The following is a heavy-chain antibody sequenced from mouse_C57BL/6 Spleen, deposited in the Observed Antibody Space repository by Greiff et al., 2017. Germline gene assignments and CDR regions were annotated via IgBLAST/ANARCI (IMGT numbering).Heavy chain of an antibody. CDR2: IHPNSGST. J-gene: IGHJ4*01. V-gene: IGHV1-64*01. Sequence: QVQLQQPGAELVKPGASVKLSCKASGYTFTSYWMHWVKQRPGPGLEWIGMIHPNSGSTNYNEKFKSKATLTVDKSSSTAYMQLSSLTSEDSAVYYCARGNYGGAMDYWGQGTSVTVSS. CDR1: GYTFTSYW. CDR3: ARGNYGGAMDY. D-gene: IGHD1-1*01.